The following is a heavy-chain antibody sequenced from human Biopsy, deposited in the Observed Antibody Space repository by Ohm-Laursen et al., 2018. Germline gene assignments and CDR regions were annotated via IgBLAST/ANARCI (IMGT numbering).Heavy chain of an antibody. CDR2: IYYTGST. J-gene: IGHJ4*02. CDR3: ARGSRGGHLNTTLITGKNLDS. V-gene: IGHV4-59*01. CDR1: RDSISNYY. D-gene: IGHD3-16*01. Sequence: TLSLTWTVSRDSISNYYWTWIRQSPGKGLEWIGYIYYTGSTNYNPSVKSRVTISVDTSKNQFSLKLNSVTAADTAVYFCARGSRGGHLNTTLITGKNLDSWGQGILVTVSS.